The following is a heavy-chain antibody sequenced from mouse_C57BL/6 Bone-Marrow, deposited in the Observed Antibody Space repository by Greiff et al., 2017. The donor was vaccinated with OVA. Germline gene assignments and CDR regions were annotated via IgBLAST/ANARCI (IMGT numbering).Heavy chain of an antibody. D-gene: IGHD1-1*01. V-gene: IGHV1-76*01. Sequence: QVQLKQSGAELVRPGASVKLSCKASGYTFTDYYINWVKQRPGQGLEWIARIYPGSGNTYYNEKFKGKATLTAEKSSSTAYMQLSSLTSEDSAVYFWAITTVVGRGDYWGQGTTLTVSS. CDR2: IYPGSGNT. CDR3: AITTVVGRGDY. CDR1: GYTFTDYY. J-gene: IGHJ2*01.